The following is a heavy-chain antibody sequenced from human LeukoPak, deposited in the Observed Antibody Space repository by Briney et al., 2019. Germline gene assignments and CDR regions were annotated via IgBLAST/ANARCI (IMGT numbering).Heavy chain of an antibody. J-gene: IGHJ6*03. CDR1: GFTVSSNY. D-gene: IGHD4-17*01. Sequence: PGGSLRLSCAASGFTVSSNYMSWVRQAPGKGLEWVSVNYSGGSTYYADSVKGRFTISRDNSKNTLYLQMNSLRAEDTAVYYCARDPAVDGDYDHYMDVWGKGTTVTVSS. CDR2: NYSGGST. CDR3: ARDPAVDGDYDHYMDV. V-gene: IGHV3-53*01.